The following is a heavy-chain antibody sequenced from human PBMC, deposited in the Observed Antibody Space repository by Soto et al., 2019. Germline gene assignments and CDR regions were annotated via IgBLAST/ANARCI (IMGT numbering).Heavy chain of an antibody. V-gene: IGHV3-64*01. Sequence: GESLKISCAASGFTFSSYAMHWVRQAPGKGLEYVSAISSNGGSTYYANSVKGRFTISRDNSKNTLYLQMGSLRAEDMAVYYCARDMYSSSSVGEDGMDVWGQGTTVTVSS. J-gene: IGHJ6*02. CDR1: GFTFSSYA. D-gene: IGHD6-6*01. CDR2: ISSNGGST. CDR3: ARDMYSSSSVGEDGMDV.